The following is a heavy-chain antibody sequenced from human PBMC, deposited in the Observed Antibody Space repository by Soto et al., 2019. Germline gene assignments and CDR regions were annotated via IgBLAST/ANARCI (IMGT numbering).Heavy chain of an antibody. D-gene: IGHD4-4*01. V-gene: IGHV3-72*01. CDR1: GFAFSDHY. CDR2: IRNKANSYTT. CDR3: SRAGILTTPYYFDY. J-gene: IGHJ4*01. Sequence: GGSLRLSCVAFGFAFSDHYMDWVRQAPGKGLEWVGRIRNKANSYTTEYAASVKGRFTISRDDSKNSLFLQMYSLKTEDTAVYYCSRAGILTTPYYFDYWGQGTLVTVSS.